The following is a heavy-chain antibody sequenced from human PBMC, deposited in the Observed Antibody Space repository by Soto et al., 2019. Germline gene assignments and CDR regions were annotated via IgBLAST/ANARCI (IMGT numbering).Heavy chain of an antibody. CDR1: GGTFISYA. CDR2: IIPIFGPA. D-gene: IGHD3-10*01. Sequence: SVKVSCKASGGTFISYAISWVRQAPGQGLERMGGIIPIFGPANYAQKFQGRVTITADESTSTAYMELSSLRSEDTAVYYCAIQYYGSVSYYNLAFLRHPIDYWGQGTQVTVSS. CDR3: AIQYYGSVSYYNLAFLRHPIDY. J-gene: IGHJ4*02. V-gene: IGHV1-69*13.